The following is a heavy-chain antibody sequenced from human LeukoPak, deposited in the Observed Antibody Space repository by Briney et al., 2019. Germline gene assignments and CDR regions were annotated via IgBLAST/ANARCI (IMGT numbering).Heavy chain of an antibody. CDR3: ARRVITAAGPNWFDP. CDR1: GYSFTSYW. V-gene: IGHV5-51*01. D-gene: IGHD6-13*01. J-gene: IGHJ5*02. CDR2: IYPGDSDT. Sequence: GESLKISCQGSGYSFTSYWIGWVRQMPGKGLEWMGIIYPGDSDTRYSPSFQGQVTISADKSISTAYPQWSSLKASDTAMYYCARRVITAAGPNWFDPWGQGTLVTVSS.